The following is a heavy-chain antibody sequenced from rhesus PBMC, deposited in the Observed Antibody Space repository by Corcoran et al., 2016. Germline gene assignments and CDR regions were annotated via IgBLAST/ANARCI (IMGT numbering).Heavy chain of an antibody. D-gene: IGHD4-29*01. Sequence: EVQLVQSGAEVKRPGESLKISCKTSGYSFTSYWISWVRQMPGKGLEWMGAIDPSASDTRSSPSFQGQVTISADKSISTAYLQWSSLKASDSATYYCAKWDGSSLDYWGQGVLVTVSS. CDR1: GYSFTSYW. V-gene: IGHV5-2*01. CDR3: AKWDGSSLDY. J-gene: IGHJ4*01. CDR2: IDPSASDT.